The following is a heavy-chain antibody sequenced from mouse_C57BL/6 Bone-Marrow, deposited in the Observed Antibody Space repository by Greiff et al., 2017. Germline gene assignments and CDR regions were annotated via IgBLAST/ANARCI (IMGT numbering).Heavy chain of an antibody. V-gene: IGHV1-64*01. CDR3: ERWVYYGSGGY. J-gene: IGHJ2*01. CDR1: GYTFTSYW. Sequence: QVQLQQPGAELVKPGASVKLSCKASGYTFTSYWMHWVKQRPGQGLEWIGMIHPNSGSTNYNEKFKSKATLTVDKSSSTAYMQLSSLTSEDSAVYYCERWVYYGSGGYWGQGTTLTVSS. CDR2: IHPNSGST. D-gene: IGHD1-1*01.